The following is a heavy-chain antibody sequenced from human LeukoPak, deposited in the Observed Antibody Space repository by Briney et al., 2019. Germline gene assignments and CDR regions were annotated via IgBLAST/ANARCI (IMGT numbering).Heavy chain of an antibody. D-gene: IGHD6-19*01. CDR1: GFTFRNYG. CDR3: ARGPPYSSGWSYFDY. CDR2: IWYDGSNK. J-gene: IGHJ4*02. Sequence: GGSLRLSCAGSGFTFRNYGMQWVRQAPGKGLDWVAVIWYDGSNKYYADPVKGRFTISRDNSKNTLYLQMNSLRAEDTAVYYCARGPPYSSGWSYFDYWGQGTLVTVSS. V-gene: IGHV3-33*08.